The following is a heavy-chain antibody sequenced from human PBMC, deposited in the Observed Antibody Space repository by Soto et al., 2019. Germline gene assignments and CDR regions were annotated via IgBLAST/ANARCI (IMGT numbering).Heavy chain of an antibody. D-gene: IGHD1-1*01. J-gene: IGHJ6*02. V-gene: IGHV4-34*01. CDR3: ARREGTWYYYYYYGMDV. CDR2: INHSGST. Sequence: ETLSLTCAVYGGSFSGYYWSWIRQPPGKGLEWIGEINHSGSTNYNPSLKSRVTISVDTSKNQFSLKLSSVTAADTAVYYCARREGTWYYYYYYGMDVWGQGTTVTVSS. CDR1: GGSFSGYY.